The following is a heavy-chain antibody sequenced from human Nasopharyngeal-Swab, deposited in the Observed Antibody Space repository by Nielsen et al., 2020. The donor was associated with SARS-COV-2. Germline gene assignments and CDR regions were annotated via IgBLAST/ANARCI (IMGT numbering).Heavy chain of an antibody. D-gene: IGHD1-26*01. V-gene: IGHV3-30-3*01. J-gene: IGHJ4*02. Sequence: GESLKISCAASGFTFSSYAMHWVRQAPGKGLEWVAVISYDGSNKHYADSVKGRFTISRDNSKNTLYLQMNSLRAEDTAVYYCARDESGSSSFDYWGQGTLVTVSS. CDR3: ARDESGSSSFDY. CDR2: ISYDGSNK. CDR1: GFTFSSYA.